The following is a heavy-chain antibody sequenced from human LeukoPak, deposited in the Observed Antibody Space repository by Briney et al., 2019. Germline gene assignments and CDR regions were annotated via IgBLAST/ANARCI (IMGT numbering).Heavy chain of an antibody. CDR1: GGSISTSNYY. CDR2: IFYSGST. V-gene: IGHV4-39*07. CDR3: ATYGSGRDDNWFDP. D-gene: IGHD3-10*01. J-gene: IGHJ5*02. Sequence: SETLSLTCTVSGGSISTSNYYWGWIRQPPGKGLEWIGNIFYSGSTYYSPSLRSRVTISLDTSKNQFSLKLSSVTAADTAVYYCATYGSGRDDNWFDPWGQGTLVTVSS.